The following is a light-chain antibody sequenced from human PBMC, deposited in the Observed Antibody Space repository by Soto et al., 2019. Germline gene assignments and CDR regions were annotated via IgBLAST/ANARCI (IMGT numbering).Light chain of an antibody. CDR1: SGHSSYA. CDR2: LNSDGSH. Sequence: QPVLTQSPSASASLGASVKLTCTLSSGHSSYAIAWHQQQPEKGPRYLMKLNSDGSHSKGDGIPDRFSGSSSGAERYLTISSLQSEDEADYYCQTWGSGIRVVFGGGTKPPS. J-gene: IGLJ2*01. CDR3: QTWGSGIRVV. V-gene: IGLV4-69*01.